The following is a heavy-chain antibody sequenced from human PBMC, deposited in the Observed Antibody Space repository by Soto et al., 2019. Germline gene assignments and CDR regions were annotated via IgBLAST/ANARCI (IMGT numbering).Heavy chain of an antibody. CDR2: IWYDGSNK. Sequence: PGGSLRLSCAASGFTFSSYGMHWVRQAPGKGLEWVAVIWYDGSNKYYADSVKGRFTISRDNSKNTLYLQMNSLRAEDTAVYYCARPTIAAAGPFDYWGQGTLVTVAS. CDR3: ARPTIAAAGPFDY. D-gene: IGHD6-13*01. V-gene: IGHV3-33*01. CDR1: GFTFSSYG. J-gene: IGHJ4*02.